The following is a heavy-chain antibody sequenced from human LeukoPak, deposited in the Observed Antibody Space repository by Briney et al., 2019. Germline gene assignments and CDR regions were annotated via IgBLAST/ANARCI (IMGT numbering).Heavy chain of an antibody. CDR2: ISYNGSSK. V-gene: IGHV3-30*04. Sequence: GGSLRLSCAASGFTFSTYAMHWVRQAPGKGLGWVAVISYNGSSKYYADSVKGRFTISRDNSKNTLYLQMNSLRAEDTAVYYCARARSSYGYGDAFDIWGQGTMVTVSS. D-gene: IGHD5-18*01. CDR1: GFTFSTYA. J-gene: IGHJ3*02. CDR3: ARARSSYGYGDAFDI.